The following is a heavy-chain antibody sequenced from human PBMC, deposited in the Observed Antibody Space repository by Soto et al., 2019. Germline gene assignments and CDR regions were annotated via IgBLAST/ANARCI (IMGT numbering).Heavy chain of an antibody. CDR2: ISSSSSTI. CDR3: ARNYDILTGYHNFDY. CDR1: GFTFSSYS. D-gene: IGHD3-9*01. V-gene: IGHV3-48*01. J-gene: IGHJ4*02. Sequence: GGSLRLSCAASGFTFSSYSMNWVRQAPGKGLEWVSYISSSSSTIYYADSVKGRFTISRDNAKNSLYLQMNSLRAEDTAVYYCARNYDILTGYHNFDYWGQGTLVIVSS.